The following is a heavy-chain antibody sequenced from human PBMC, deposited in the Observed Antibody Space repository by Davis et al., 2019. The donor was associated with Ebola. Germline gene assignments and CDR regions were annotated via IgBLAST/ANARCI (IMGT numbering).Heavy chain of an antibody. V-gene: IGHV1-69*02. CDR3: ARARDMATIGDYAMDV. J-gene: IGHJ6*02. CDR1: GGTFSSYT. D-gene: IGHD5-24*01. Sequence: SVKVSCKASGGTFSSYTISWVRLAPGQGLEWMGRIIPMLGIANYAQKFQGRVTITADISTTAYMELSSLRSEDTAVYYCARARDMATIGDYAMDVWGQGTTVTVSS. CDR2: IIPMLGIA.